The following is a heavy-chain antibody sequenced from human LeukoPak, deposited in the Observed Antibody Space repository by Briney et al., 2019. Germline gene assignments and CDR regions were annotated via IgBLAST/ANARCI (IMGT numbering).Heavy chain of an antibody. J-gene: IGHJ3*01. CDR1: GDTFYNYP. Sequence: ASVKVSCKSSGDTFYNYPISWVRQAPGLGLEWMGHIILLFGSTHYAQNFHGRLTISADESTRTAFMELSSLRSEDTALYYCAREMESLANGFDLWGQGTMVTVSS. CDR2: IILLFGST. D-gene: IGHD3-3*01. CDR3: AREMESLANGFDL. V-gene: IGHV1-69*13.